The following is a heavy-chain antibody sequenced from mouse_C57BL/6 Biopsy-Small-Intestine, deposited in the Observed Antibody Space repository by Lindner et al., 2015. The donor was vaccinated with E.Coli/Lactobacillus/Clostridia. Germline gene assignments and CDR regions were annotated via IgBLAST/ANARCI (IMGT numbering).Heavy chain of an antibody. Sequence: VQLQESGGGLVKPGGSLKLSCAASGFTFSDYGMHWVRQAPEKGLEWVAYISSGSSTIYYADTVKGRFTISRDNAKNTLFLQMTSLRSEDTAMYYCARTYYGSSFSYWYFDVWGTGTTVTVSS. J-gene: IGHJ1*03. D-gene: IGHD1-1*01. CDR3: ARTYYGSSFSYWYFDV. V-gene: IGHV5-17*01. CDR1: GFTFSDYG. CDR2: ISSGSSTI.